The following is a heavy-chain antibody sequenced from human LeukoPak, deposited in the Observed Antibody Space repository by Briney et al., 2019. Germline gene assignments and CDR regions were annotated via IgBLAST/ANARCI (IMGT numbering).Heavy chain of an antibody. Sequence: PSETLSLTCTVSRVSISSYYWSWIRQPPGKGLEWIGYIYYSGSTNYNPSLKSRVTISVDTSKNQFSLKLSSVTAADMAVYYCARLDTYYYDSTPTYAFDIWGQGTMVTVSS. CDR1: RVSISSYY. J-gene: IGHJ3*02. CDR3: ARLDTYYYDSTPTYAFDI. CDR2: IYYSGST. V-gene: IGHV4-59*01. D-gene: IGHD3-22*01.